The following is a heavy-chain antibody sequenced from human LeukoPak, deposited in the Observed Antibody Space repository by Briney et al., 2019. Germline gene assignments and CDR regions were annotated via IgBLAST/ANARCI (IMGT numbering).Heavy chain of an antibody. CDR1: GFTFSSYS. J-gene: IGHJ5*02. D-gene: IGHD2-15*01. Sequence: GGSLRLSCAASGFTFSSYSMNWVRQAPGKGLEWVSYISSSSSTIYYADSVKGRFTISRDNAKNSLYLQMNSLRAEDTAVYYCARVVVAATNNWFDPWGQGTLVTVSS. V-gene: IGHV3-48*01. CDR2: ISSSSSTI. CDR3: ARVVVAATNNWFDP.